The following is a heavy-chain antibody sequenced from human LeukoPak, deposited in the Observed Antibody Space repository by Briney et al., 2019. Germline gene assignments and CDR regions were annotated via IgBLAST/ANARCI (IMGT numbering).Heavy chain of an antibody. CDR1: GFTFSSYG. CDR2: INWNGGST. J-gene: IGHJ4*02. D-gene: IGHD5-12*01. V-gene: IGHV3-20*04. Sequence: GGSLRLSCAASGFTFSSYGMSWVRQAPGKGLEWVSGINWNGGSTGYADSVKGRFTISRDNAKNSLYLQMNSLRAEDTALYYCAREGYSGYDCDYWGQGTLVTVSS. CDR3: AREGYSGYDCDY.